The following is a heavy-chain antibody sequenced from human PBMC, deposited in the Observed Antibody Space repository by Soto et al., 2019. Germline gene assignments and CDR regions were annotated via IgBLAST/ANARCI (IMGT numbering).Heavy chain of an antibody. CDR3: ARENSYGHYFDY. Sequence: SETLSLTCAVYGGSFSGYYWSWIRQPPGKGLEWIGEINYSGNTNYNPSLKSRVTISVDTSKNQFSLKLSSVTAADTAVYYCARENSYGHYFDYWGQGTLVTVSS. J-gene: IGHJ4*02. CDR2: INYSGNT. D-gene: IGHD5-18*01. V-gene: IGHV4-34*09. CDR1: GGSFSGYY.